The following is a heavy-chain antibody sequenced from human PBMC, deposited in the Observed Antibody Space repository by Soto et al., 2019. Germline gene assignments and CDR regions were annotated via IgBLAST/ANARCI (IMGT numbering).Heavy chain of an antibody. CDR1: GFSLSARTNG. D-gene: IGHD3-16*02. CDR2: IYWDNDA. V-gene: IGHV2-5*02. Sequence: QITLKETGPTLVKPTQTLTLTCTFSGFSLSARTNGVAWIRQSPGAALEWLAVIYWDNDARYNPSLRSRLTITKDTSRNQVVLTMTNMDPVDTATYVCAHVASTFGGVVDIDAFDSWGQGPMVTVSS. J-gene: IGHJ3*02. CDR3: AHVASTFGGVVDIDAFDS.